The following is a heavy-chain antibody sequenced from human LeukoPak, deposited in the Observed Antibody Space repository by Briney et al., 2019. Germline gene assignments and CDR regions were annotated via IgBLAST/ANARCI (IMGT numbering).Heavy chain of an antibody. CDR3: ARFHTSNYNSIDY. J-gene: IGHJ4*02. Sequence: GGSLRLSCAASGFTFSSHGMHWVRQAPGKGLEWVALIRYDASNKYYADSVKGRFTISRDNSKNTLYLQMNSLRVEDTAVYYCARFHTSNYNSIDYWGQGTLVTVSS. CDR2: IRYDASNK. V-gene: IGHV3-30*02. CDR1: GFTFSSHG. D-gene: IGHD4-11*01.